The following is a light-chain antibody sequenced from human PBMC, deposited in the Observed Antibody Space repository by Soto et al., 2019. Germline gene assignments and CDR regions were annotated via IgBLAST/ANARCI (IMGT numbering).Light chain of an antibody. CDR3: CSYAGSYTYV. CDR1: SSDVGGYNY. CDR2: DVS. V-gene: IGLV2-11*01. Sequence: QSVLTQPRSVSGSPGQSVTSSCTGTSSDVGGYNYVSWYQQHPGKAPKLMIYDVSKRPSGVPDRFSGSKSGNTASLTISGVQAEDEADYYCCSYAGSYTYVFGTGTQLTVL. J-gene: IGLJ1*01.